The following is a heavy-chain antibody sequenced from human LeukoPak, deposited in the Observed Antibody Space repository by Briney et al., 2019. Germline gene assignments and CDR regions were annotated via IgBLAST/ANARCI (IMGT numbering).Heavy chain of an antibody. CDR1: GYTFTSYA. V-gene: IGHV1-3*01. Sequence: VVSVKVSCKACGYTFTSYAIHWVRQAPGQRLEWMGWINAGNGNTKYSQKLQGRVTITRDTSASTAYMELSSLRSEDTAVYYCARGNYCSGGGCHKYDAFDIWGQGTMVTVSS. D-gene: IGHD2-15*01. CDR3: ARGNYCSGGGCHKYDAFDI. CDR2: INAGNGNT. J-gene: IGHJ3*02.